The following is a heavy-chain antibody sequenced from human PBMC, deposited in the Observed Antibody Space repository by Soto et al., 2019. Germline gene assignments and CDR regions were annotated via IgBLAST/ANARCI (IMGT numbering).Heavy chain of an antibody. CDR2: ISTYTGNT. J-gene: IGHJ5*01. D-gene: IGHD3-22*01. CDR3: ARALGYLSGHPYNWFDS. CDR1: GYTFSTYG. Sequence: QIQLVQSGAEVKKPGASVKVSCKASGYTFSTYGISWVRQVPGQGIEWMGWISTYTGNTKYARDLHDRVTLTTDTSTTTAYMELRSLRSDDTPIYYCARALGYLSGHPYNWFDSWGQGTLVTVSS. V-gene: IGHV1-18*01.